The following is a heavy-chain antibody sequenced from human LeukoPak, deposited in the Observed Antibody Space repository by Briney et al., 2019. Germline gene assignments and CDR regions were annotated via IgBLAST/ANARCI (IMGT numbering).Heavy chain of an antibody. D-gene: IGHD3-22*01. CDR1: GVSINIYY. J-gene: IGHJ4*02. Sequence: PSETLSLSCNVSGVSINIYYWSWLRQTPGKGLEWIGRSHGSGSTNYNPSLKNRVTISIDKSKKSLSLGLTSVTAADTALYFCARDGDYDSGVFDVWGQGTLVTVSS. V-gene: IGHV4-4*07. CDR2: SHGSGST. CDR3: ARDGDYDSGVFDV.